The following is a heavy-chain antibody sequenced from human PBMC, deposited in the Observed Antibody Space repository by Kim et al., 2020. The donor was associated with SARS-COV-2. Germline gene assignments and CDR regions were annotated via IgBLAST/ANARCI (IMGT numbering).Heavy chain of an antibody. J-gene: IGHJ4*02. Sequence: GSLRLSCTASGFTFGDYAMSWVRQAPGKGLEWVGFIRSKAYGGTTEYAASVKGRFTISRDDSKSIAYLQMNSLKTEDTAVYYCTRGYSSGWAFDYWGQGTLVTVSS. V-gene: IGHV3-49*04. CDR1: GFTFGDYA. D-gene: IGHD6-19*01. CDR3: TRGYSSGWAFDY. CDR2: IRSKAYGGTT.